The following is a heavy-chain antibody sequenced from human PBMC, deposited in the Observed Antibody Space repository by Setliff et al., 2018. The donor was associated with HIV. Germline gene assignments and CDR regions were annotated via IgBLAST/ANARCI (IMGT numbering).Heavy chain of an antibody. D-gene: IGHD2-2*01. J-gene: IGHJ6*02. CDR3: ARGRSCSSSSCYLVYYYYYGMDV. Sequence: SETLSLTCAVYGGSFSGYYWSWIRQPPGKGLEWIGEIIHTGSTNYNPSLKSRVTISVDTSKNQFSLRLSSVAAADTAVYYCARGRSCSSSSCYLVYYYYYGMDVWGHGSTVTV. CDR2: IIHTGST. V-gene: IGHV4-34*01. CDR1: GGSFSGYY.